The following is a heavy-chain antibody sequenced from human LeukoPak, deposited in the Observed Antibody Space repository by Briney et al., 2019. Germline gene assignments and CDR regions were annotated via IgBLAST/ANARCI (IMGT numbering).Heavy chain of an antibody. CDR1: GFTFSSNY. D-gene: IGHD2-2*01. J-gene: IGHJ4*02. Sequence: PGGSLRLSCAASGFTFSSNYMSWVRQAPGKGLEWVSVIYSGGSTYYSDSVKGRFTISRDNSKNTLYLQMNSMRAEDTAVYYCARGGYCSSTSCSDVWGQGTLVTVSS. CDR3: ARGGYCSSTSCSDV. CDR2: IYSGGST. V-gene: IGHV3-53*01.